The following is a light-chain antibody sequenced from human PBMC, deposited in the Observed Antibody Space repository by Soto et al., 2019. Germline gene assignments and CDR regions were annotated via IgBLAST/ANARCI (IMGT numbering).Light chain of an antibody. Sequence: QSALTQPPSASGSPGQSVTISCTGTSSDVGGYNYVSWYQQHPGKAPKLMIYEVSKRPSGVPDRFSGSKSVNTASLTVSGLQAEYEADYYCSSYAGSNNLGVFGGGTKLTVL. J-gene: IGLJ2*01. CDR1: SSDVGGYNY. CDR2: EVS. CDR3: SSYAGSNNLGV. V-gene: IGLV2-8*01.